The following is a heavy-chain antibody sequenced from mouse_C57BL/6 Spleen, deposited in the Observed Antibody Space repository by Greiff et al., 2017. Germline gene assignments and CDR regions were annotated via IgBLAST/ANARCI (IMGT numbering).Heavy chain of an antibody. Sequence: QVQLQQSGPELVKPGASVKISCKASGYAFSSSWMNWVKQRPGKGLEWIGRIYPGDGDTNYNGKFKGKATLTADKSSSTAYMQLSSLTSEDSAVYFCARSYYEYFDYWGQGTTLTVSS. CDR3: ARSYYEYFDY. J-gene: IGHJ2*01. CDR1: GYAFSSSW. D-gene: IGHD2-4*01. V-gene: IGHV1-82*01. CDR2: IYPGDGDT.